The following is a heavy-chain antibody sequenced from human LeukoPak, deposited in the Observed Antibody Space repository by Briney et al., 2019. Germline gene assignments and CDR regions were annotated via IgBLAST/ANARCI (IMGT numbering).Heavy chain of an antibody. J-gene: IGHJ4*02. CDR3: ARELSYGPIDY. Sequence: GRSLRLSCAASGFTFSSYGMHWVRQAPGKGLEWVAVISYDGSNKYYADSVKGRFTISRDNSKNTLYLQMNSLRAEDTAVYYCARELSYGPIDYWGQGTLVTVSS. V-gene: IGHV3-30*03. CDR1: GFTFSSYG. D-gene: IGHD5-18*01. CDR2: ISYDGSNK.